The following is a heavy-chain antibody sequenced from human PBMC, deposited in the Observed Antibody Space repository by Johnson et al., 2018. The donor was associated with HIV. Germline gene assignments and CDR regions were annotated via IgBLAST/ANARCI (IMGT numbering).Heavy chain of an antibody. CDR3: TTDQGYYGDAFDI. CDR2: FTWDGDRT. D-gene: IGHD3-10*01. V-gene: IGHV3-20*04. CDR1: GFTFDDYA. Sequence: VQLVESGGGVVRPGGSLRLSCAASGFTFDDYAMNWVRQAPGKGLEWVSGFTWDGDRTAYADSVKGRFTISRDDSKNTLYLQMNSLKTEDTAVYYCTTDQGYYGDAFDIWGQGTMVTVSS. J-gene: IGHJ3*02.